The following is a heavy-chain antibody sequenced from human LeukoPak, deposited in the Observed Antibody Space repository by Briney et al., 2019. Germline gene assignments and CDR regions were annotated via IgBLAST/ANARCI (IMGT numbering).Heavy chain of an antibody. CDR3: ARHHTFGIAAAGDY. Sequence: KCGDSLKISCKGSGYIFTNYLIGWVRQMPGKGLEWMWIIYPGDSDTRYNPSFQGQVTISADNSISTAYLQWSSLKDSETAMYYCARHHTFGIAAAGDYWGQGTLVTVSS. V-gene: IGHV5-51*01. J-gene: IGHJ4*02. CDR2: IYPGDSDT. D-gene: IGHD6-13*01. CDR1: GYIFTNYL.